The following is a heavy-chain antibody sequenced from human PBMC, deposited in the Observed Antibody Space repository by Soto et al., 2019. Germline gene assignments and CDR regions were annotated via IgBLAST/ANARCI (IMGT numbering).Heavy chain of an antibody. D-gene: IGHD3-22*01. J-gene: IGHJ4*02. Sequence: SDTLSLTWTVSAVSISSSNYHWVLIRQPPGKGLEWIGSIYYSGSTYYNPSLKSRVTISVDTSKNQFSLKLSSVTAADTAVDYCARMSNNMTQVDNWGQGTLVTVSS. CDR3: ARMSNNMTQVDN. V-gene: IGHV4-39*01. CDR2: IYYSGST. CDR1: AVSISSSNYH.